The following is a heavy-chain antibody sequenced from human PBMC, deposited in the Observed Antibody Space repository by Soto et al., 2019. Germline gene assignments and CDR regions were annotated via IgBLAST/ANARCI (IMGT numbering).Heavy chain of an antibody. J-gene: IGHJ6*03. Sequence: EVQLVESGGGLVQPGGSLRLSCTASGFPLSDYWMHWVRQAPGKGLVWVSRINSDGSSRSYADPVKGRFTISRDNAQNTVYLQMNRLGADDSGAYYCARGAMTTAQYYYVMDVWGKGTTVTV. CDR2: INSDGSSR. CDR3: ARGAMTTAQYYYVMDV. V-gene: IGHV3-74*01. CDR1: GFPLSDYW. D-gene: IGHD4-17*01.